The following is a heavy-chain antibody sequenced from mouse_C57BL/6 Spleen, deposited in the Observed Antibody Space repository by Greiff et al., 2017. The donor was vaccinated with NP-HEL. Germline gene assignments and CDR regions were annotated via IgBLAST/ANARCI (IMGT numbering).Heavy chain of an antibody. J-gene: IGHJ4*01. CDR2: IDPSDSYT. Sequence: QVQLQQPGAELVMPGASVKLSCKASGYTFTSYWMHWVKQRPGQGLEWIGEIDPSDSYTNYNQKFKGKSTLTVDKSSSTAYMQLSSLTSEDSAVYYCARGDYGNYAMDYWGQGTSVTVSS. D-gene: IGHD2-1*01. V-gene: IGHV1-69*01. CDR1: GYTFTSYW. CDR3: ARGDYGNYAMDY.